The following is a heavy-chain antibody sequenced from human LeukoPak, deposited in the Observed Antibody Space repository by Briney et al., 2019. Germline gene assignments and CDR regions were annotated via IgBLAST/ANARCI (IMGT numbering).Heavy chain of an antibody. Sequence: GRSLRLSCAASGFTVSRSYTIWARQAPGKGLEWVSVIYSGGTTYYADSVKGRFTISRDNAKNSLYLQMNSLRAEDTAVYYCAELGITMIGGVWGKGTTVTISS. D-gene: IGHD3-10*02. CDR3: AELGITMIGGV. J-gene: IGHJ6*04. CDR1: GFTVSRSY. CDR2: IYSGGTT. V-gene: IGHV3-53*01.